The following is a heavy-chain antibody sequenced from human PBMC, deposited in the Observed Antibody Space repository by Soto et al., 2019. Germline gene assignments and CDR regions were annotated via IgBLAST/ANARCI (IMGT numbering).Heavy chain of an antibody. V-gene: IGHV1-18*04. J-gene: IGHJ5*02. D-gene: IGHD5-12*01. Sequence: QVQLVQSGAEVKKPGASVKVSCKVSGYIFITYGVSWVRQAPGQVLEWMGWISVNNGGTKYAQKLQGRVTMTTDTSTSTAYMELRSLISGDTAVYYCARSPSDIVVTGSWFDPWGQGTLVIVSS. CDR2: ISVNNGGT. CDR3: ARSPSDIVVTGSWFDP. CDR1: GYIFITYG.